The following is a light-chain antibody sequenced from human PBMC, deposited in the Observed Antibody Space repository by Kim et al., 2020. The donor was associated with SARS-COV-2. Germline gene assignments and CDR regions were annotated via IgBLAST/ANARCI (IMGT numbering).Light chain of an antibody. CDR3: QHYNSN. J-gene: IGKJ3*01. V-gene: IGKV1-5*03. Sequence: DIRMTQSPSTLSASIGDRVTITCRASQSVDGSLAWYQQKPGKAPKLLIYQVSTLNSGVPSRFSGGGSGTEFTLTISSLQPDDFATYYCQHYNSNFGPGTKVDIK. CDR2: QVS. CDR1: QSVDGS.